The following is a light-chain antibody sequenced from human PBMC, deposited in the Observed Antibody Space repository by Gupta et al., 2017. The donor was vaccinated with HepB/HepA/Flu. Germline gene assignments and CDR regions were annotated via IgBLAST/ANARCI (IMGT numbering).Light chain of an antibody. CDR1: QSVSSY. V-gene: IGKV3-11*01. CDR3: QQRSNWPRYT. CDR2: DAS. Sequence: DIVLTQSPATLSLSPGERATLSCRASQSVSSYLAWYQQKPGQAPRLLIYDASNRATGIPARFSGSGSGTDFTLTISSLEPEDFAVYYCQQRSNWPRYTFGQGTKLESK. J-gene: IGKJ2*01.